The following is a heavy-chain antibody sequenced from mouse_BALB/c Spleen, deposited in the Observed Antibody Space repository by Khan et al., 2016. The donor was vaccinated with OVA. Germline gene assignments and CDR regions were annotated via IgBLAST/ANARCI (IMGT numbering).Heavy chain of an antibody. CDR2: INPHIGET. CDR3: ARIYRSDFDY. V-gene: IGHV1-20*02. J-gene: IGHJ2*01. Sequence: VQLQQSGPELVKPGASVKISCKASGYSFTGYFMIWVMQSHGKSLEWIGRINPHIGETFYNQKFKDKATLTVDESSSTAHMELRSLASEDSAVYYCARIYRSDFDYWGQGTTLTVSS. D-gene: IGHD1-1*01. CDR1: GYSFTGYF.